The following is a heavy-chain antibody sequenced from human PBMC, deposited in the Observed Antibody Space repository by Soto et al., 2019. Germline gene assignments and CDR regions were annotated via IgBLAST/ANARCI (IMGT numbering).Heavy chain of an antibody. V-gene: IGHV3-30*04. Sequence: QVQLVESGGGVVQPGRSLRLSCAASGFTFSGYAMHWVRQAPGKGLEWVAATSYDENYKYYADSVKGRFTISRDNSKNTLFLQMNSLRSEDTAVYYCARQGGSSWIWYFDSWGQGSLVTVSS. J-gene: IGHJ4*02. D-gene: IGHD6-6*01. CDR3: ARQGGSSWIWYFDS. CDR1: GFTFSGYA. CDR2: TSYDENYK.